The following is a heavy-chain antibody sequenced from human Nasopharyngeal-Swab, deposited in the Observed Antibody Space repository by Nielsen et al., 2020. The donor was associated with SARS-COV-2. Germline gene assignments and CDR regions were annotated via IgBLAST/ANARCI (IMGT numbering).Heavy chain of an antibody. CDR2: INPSGGST. CDR1: GCTFTSYY. Sequence: ASVKVSCKASGCTFTSYYMHWVRQAPGQGLEWMGIINPSGGSTSYAQKFQGRVTMTRDTSTSTVYMELSSLRSEDTAVYYCASTGLDNPQQPVGGFDYWGQGTLVTVSS. D-gene: IGHD6-13*01. J-gene: IGHJ4*02. CDR3: ASTGLDNPQQPVGGFDY. V-gene: IGHV1-46*01.